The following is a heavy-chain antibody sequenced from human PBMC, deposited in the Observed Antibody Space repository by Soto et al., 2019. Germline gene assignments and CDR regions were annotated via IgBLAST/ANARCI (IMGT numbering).Heavy chain of an antibody. CDR1: GFTFSSYG. D-gene: IGHD6-13*01. CDR3: AKGGGEQQLVRRFDY. CDR2: ISYDGSNK. V-gene: IGHV3-30*18. J-gene: IGHJ4*02. Sequence: QVQLVESWGGVVQPGRSLRLSCAASGFTFSSYGMHWVRQAPGKGLEWVAVISYDGSNKYYADSVKGRFTISRDNSKNTVDLQRNSLRAEDTAVYYCAKGGGEQQLVRRFDYWGQGTLVTVSS.